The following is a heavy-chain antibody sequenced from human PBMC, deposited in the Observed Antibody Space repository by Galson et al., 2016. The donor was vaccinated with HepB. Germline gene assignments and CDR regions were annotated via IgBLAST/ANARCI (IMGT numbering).Heavy chain of an antibody. CDR2: VAYDGSNK. Sequence: SLRLSCAASGFIFSNYAMHWVRQAPAKGLEWVAAVAYDGSNKYYTDSVRGRFAISRDNSKNTLYLQMDSLRTEDTAVYYCAKSLGVRGDYFDYWGQGTLVTVSS. V-gene: IGHV3-30*18. CDR3: AKSLGVRGDYFDY. J-gene: IGHJ4*02. D-gene: IGHD7-27*01. CDR1: GFIFSNYA.